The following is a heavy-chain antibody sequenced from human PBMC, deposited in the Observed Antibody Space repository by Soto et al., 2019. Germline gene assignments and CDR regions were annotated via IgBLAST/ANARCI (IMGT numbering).Heavy chain of an antibody. CDR1: GFTFSSYA. Sequence: EVQLLESGGGLVQPGGSLRLSCAASGFTFSSYAMSWVRQAPGKGLEWVSAISGSGGSTYYADSVKGRFTISRDNPKHTLYLHMNLLRAEDTAVYYSAGRSSGWYFDYWCQGTVVTVSS. D-gene: IGHD6-19*01. V-gene: IGHV3-23*01. J-gene: IGHJ4*02. CDR2: ISGSGGST. CDR3: AGRSSGWYFDY.